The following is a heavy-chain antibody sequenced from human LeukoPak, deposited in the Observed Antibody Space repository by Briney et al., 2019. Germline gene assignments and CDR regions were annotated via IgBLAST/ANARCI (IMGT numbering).Heavy chain of an antibody. J-gene: IGHJ4*02. CDR3: ARASYFDSSAYVFDY. D-gene: IGHD3-22*01. CDR2: IYHSGST. CDR1: GGSISSSNW. Sequence: SETLSLTCAVSGGSISSSNWWSWVRQPPGKGLEWIGEIYHSGSTNYNPSLKSRVTISVDKSKNQFSLKLSSVTAADTAVYYCARASYFDSSAYVFDYWGQGTLVTVSS. V-gene: IGHV4-4*02.